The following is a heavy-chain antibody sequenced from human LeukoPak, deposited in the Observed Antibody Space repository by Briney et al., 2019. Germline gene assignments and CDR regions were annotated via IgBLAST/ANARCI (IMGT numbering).Heavy chain of an antibody. CDR3: AKSTLSMVRGLIDY. Sequence: GGSLRLSCAASGFTFSHYGMTWVRQAPGEGLEWVSAISGGGGSTYYADSVKGRFTISRDNSKNTLYLQMNSLRAEDTAVYYCAKSTLSMVRGLIDYWGQGTLVTVSS. CDR2: ISGGGGST. D-gene: IGHD3-10*01. V-gene: IGHV3-23*01. J-gene: IGHJ4*02. CDR1: GFTFSHYG.